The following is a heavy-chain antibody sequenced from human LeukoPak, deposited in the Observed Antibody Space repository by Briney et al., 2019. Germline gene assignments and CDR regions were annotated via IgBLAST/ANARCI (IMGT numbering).Heavy chain of an antibody. CDR1: GGTFSSYT. CDR3: ARGYGDYGMDV. CDR2: IIPILGIA. Sequence: ASVKVSCKASGGTFSSYTISWVRQAPGQGLEWMGRIIPILGIANYAQKFQGRVTITADKSTSTAYMEQSSLRSEDTAVYYCARGYGDYGMDVWGQGTTVTVSS. J-gene: IGHJ6*02. V-gene: IGHV1-69*02. D-gene: IGHD5-12*01.